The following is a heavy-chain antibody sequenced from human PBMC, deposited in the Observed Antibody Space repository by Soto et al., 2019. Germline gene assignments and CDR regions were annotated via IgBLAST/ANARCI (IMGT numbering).Heavy chain of an antibody. J-gene: IGHJ4*02. D-gene: IGHD3-10*01. Sequence: GGSLRLSCAASGFTFSSYAMSWVRQAPGKGLEWVSAISGSGGSTYYADSVKGRFTISRDNSKNTLYLQMNSLRAEDTAVYCCAKIPYYGSGSYYFDYWGQGTLVTVSS. CDR1: GFTFSSYA. CDR3: AKIPYYGSGSYYFDY. V-gene: IGHV3-23*01. CDR2: ISGSGGST.